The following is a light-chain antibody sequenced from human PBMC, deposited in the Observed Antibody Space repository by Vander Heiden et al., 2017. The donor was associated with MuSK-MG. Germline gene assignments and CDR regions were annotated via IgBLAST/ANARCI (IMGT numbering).Light chain of an antibody. CDR2: AAS. CDR3: QQLNSYPIT. CDR1: QGISRY. V-gene: IGKV1-9*01. Sequence: SASVGDRVTITCRASQGISRYLAWYQQKAGKAPKLLISAASTLQSGVPSRFSGSGSGTAFTLTISSLQPEDVATYYCQQLNSYPITFGGGTKVEIK. J-gene: IGKJ4*01.